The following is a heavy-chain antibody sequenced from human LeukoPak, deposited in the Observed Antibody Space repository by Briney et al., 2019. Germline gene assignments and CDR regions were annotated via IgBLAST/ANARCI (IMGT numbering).Heavy chain of an antibody. CDR3: ARDLSAYYYDSSGYCYY. D-gene: IGHD3-22*01. CDR1: GYTFTSYD. Sequence: ASVKVSCKASGYTFTSYDINWVRQATGQGLEWMGWMNPNSGNTGYAQKFQGRVTMTRNTSISTAYMELSSLRSEDTAVYYCARDLSAYYYDSSGYCYYWGQGTLVTVSS. CDR2: MNPNSGNT. V-gene: IGHV1-8*01. J-gene: IGHJ4*02.